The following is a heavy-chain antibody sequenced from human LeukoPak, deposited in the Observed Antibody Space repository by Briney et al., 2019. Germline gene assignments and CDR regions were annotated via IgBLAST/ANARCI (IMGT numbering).Heavy chain of an antibody. CDR1: GGSISSYY. D-gene: IGHD3-3*01. Sequence: SETLSLTCTVSGGSISSYYWSWIRQPPGKGLEWIGYTYYSGSTNYNPSLKSRVTISVDTSKNQFSLKLSSVTAADTAVYYCARGPITIFGVVIIDYYMDVWGKGTTVTVSS. J-gene: IGHJ6*03. V-gene: IGHV4-59*01. CDR3: ARGPITIFGVVIIDYYMDV. CDR2: TYYSGST.